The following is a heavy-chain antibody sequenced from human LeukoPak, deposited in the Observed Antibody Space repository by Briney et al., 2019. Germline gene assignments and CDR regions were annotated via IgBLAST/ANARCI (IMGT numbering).Heavy chain of an antibody. J-gene: IGHJ4*02. CDR3: ARSASGLPSDY. V-gene: IGHV3-48*03. CDR2: ISSSGSTI. CDR1: GFTFSSYE. D-gene: IGHD3/OR15-3a*01. Sequence: GGSLRLSCAASGFTFSSYEMNWVRQAPGKGLEWVSYISSSGSTIYYADSVKGRFTISRDNAKNSLYLQMNSLRVDDTAVYYCARSASGLPSDYWGQGTLVTVSS.